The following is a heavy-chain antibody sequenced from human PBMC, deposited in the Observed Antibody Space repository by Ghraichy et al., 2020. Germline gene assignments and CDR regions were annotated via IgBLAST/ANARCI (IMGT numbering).Heavy chain of an antibody. CDR3: ASTFLGGYYYTDY. D-gene: IGHD3-3*01. CDR1: GGSISSSNW. J-gene: IGHJ4*02. CDR2: IYHSGST. Sequence: SETLSLTCAVSGGSISSSNWWSLVRQPPGKGLEWIGEIYHSGSTNYNPSLKSRVTISVDKSKNQFSLKLSSVTAADTSVYYCASTFLGGYYYTDYWGQGTLVTVSS. V-gene: IGHV4-4*02.